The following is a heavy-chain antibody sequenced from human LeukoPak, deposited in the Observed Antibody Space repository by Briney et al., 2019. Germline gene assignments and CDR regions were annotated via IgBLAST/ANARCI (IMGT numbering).Heavy chain of an antibody. CDR1: GASISGGGYY. Sequence: PSQTLSLTCTVSGASISGGGYYWTWIRQPAGKGLEWIGRFYTSGNTNYNPSLKSRVTISVDTSKNQFSLMLSSVTAADTAVYYCARDRHSNGWTYFDYWGQGALATVSS. CDR3: ARDRHSNGWTYFDY. D-gene: IGHD6-19*01. CDR2: FYTSGNT. V-gene: IGHV4-61*02. J-gene: IGHJ4*02.